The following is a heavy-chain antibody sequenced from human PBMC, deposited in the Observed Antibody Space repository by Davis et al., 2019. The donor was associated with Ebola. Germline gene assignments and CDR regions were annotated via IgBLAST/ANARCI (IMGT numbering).Heavy chain of an antibody. V-gene: IGHV1-18*01. J-gene: IGHJ6*02. CDR2: ISAYNGNT. Sequence: ASVKVSCKASGYTFTSYDINWVRQATGQGLEWMGWISAYNGNTNYAQKLQGRVTMTTDTSISTAYMELSRLRSDDTAVYYCARALYSSSWHYYYYGMDVWGQGTTVTVSS. CDR3: ARALYSSSWHYYYYGMDV. D-gene: IGHD6-13*01. CDR1: GYTFTSYD.